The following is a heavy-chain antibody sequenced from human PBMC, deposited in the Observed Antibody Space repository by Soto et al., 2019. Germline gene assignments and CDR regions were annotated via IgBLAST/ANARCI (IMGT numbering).Heavy chain of an antibody. CDR3: AKDWYDNSGYENFDY. Sequence: GGSLRLSCAVSGFTFSNYAISWVRQAPGKGLEWVSIISGGGDTSYYADSVKGRFTISRDNSRNTLYLQMNSLRAGDSAKYYCAKDWYDNSGYENFDYWGQGTLVTVSS. CDR1: GFTFSNYA. J-gene: IGHJ4*02. V-gene: IGHV3-23*01. CDR2: ISGGGDTS. D-gene: IGHD3-22*01.